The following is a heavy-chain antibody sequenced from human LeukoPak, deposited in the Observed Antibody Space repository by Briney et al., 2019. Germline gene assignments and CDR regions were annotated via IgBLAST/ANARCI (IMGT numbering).Heavy chain of an antibody. CDR1: GYTFTGYY. J-gene: IGHJ5*02. CDR3: ARVATKPHNWFDP. V-gene: IGHV1-2*02. D-gene: IGHD1-1*01. Sequence: ASVKVSCKASGYTFTGYYMHWVRQAPGQRLEWMGWINPNSGGTNYAQKFQGRVTMTRDTSISTAYMELSRLRSDDTAVYYCARVATKPHNWFDPWGQGTLVTVSS. CDR2: INPNSGGT.